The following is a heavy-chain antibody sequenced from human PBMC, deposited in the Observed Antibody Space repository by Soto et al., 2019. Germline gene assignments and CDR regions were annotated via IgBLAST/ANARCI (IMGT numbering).Heavy chain of an antibody. CDR1: GFTFSSYG. CDR2: ISYDGSNK. D-gene: IGHD6-6*01. Sequence: GGSLRLSCAASGFTFSSYGMHWVRQAPGKWLEWVAVISYDGSNKYYADSVKGRFTISRDNSKNTLYLQMNSLRAEDTAVYYCAKDIETYLEYSSSSYYYYGMDVWGQGXTVTVYS. CDR3: AKDIETYLEYSSSSYYYYGMDV. V-gene: IGHV3-30*18. J-gene: IGHJ6*02.